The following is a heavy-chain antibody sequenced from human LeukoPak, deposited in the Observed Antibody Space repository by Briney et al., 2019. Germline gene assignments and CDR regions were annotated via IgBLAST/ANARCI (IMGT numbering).Heavy chain of an antibody. CDR3: ARGPRYNFHYYYYYMDV. CDR2: INHSGST. J-gene: IGHJ6*03. Sequence: KPSETLSLTCAVYGGSFSGYYWSWIRQPPGKGLEWIGEINHSGSTNYNPSLKSRVTISVDTSKNQFSLKLSSVTAADTAVYYCARGPRYNFHYYYYYMDVWGKGTTVTVSS. D-gene: IGHD1-1*01. CDR1: GGSFSGYY. V-gene: IGHV4-34*01.